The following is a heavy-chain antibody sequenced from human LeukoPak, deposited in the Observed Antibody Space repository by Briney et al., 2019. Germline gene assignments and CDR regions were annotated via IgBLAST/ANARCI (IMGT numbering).Heavy chain of an antibody. V-gene: IGHV3-23*01. CDR1: GFTFSNYG. Sequence: GGSLRLSCAASGFTFSNYGMSWVRQAPGKGLEWVSAISGSGVTTYYADSVKGRFTISRDNSKHTLYLQMDSLRAEDTAVYYCAKTRGTYYAYYYYMDVWGKGTTVTVSS. CDR2: ISGSGVTT. J-gene: IGHJ6*03. CDR3: AKTRGTYYAYYYYMDV. D-gene: IGHD1-26*01.